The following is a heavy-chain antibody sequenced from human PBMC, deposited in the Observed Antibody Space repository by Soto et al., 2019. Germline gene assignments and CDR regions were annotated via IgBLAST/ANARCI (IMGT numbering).Heavy chain of an antibody. CDR3: ARAKKWIYYFDY. J-gene: IGHJ4*02. CDR2: TRNKANSYTT. V-gene: IGHV3-72*01. CDR1: GFTFSDHY. Sequence: LGGSLRVSCAASGFTFSDHYMDWVRQAPGKGLERVGRTRNKANSYTTEYAASVKGRFTISRDDSKNSLYLQMNSLKTEDTAVYYGARAKKWIYYFDYWGQGTLV. D-gene: IGHD5-12*01.